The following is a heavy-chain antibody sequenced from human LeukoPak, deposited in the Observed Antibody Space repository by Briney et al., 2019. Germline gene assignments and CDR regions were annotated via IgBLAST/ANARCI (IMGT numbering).Heavy chain of an antibody. CDR2: INPNSGGT. J-gene: IGHJ4*02. Sequence: ASVKVSCKASGYTFIGYYMHWVRQAPGQGLEWMGWINPNSGGTNYAQKFQGWVTMTRDTSISTAYMELSRLRSDDTAVYYCARDQYFYGSGSYYFDYWGQGTLVTVSS. CDR3: ARDQYFYGSGSYYFDY. V-gene: IGHV1-2*04. CDR1: GYTFIGYY. D-gene: IGHD3-10*01.